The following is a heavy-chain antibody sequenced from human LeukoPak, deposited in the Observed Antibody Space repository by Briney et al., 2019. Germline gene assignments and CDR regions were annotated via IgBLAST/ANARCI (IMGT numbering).Heavy chain of an antibody. Sequence: PGGSLRLSCAASGFTFSTYSMNWVRQAPGKGLKWVSSISSNSRYIYYADSVKGRFTISRDNARSSLFLQMNSLRAEDTAVYYCTKDPGHVLRSFDYSEYWGQGTRVTVSS. CDR3: TKDPGHVLRSFDYSEY. V-gene: IGHV3-21*01. CDR1: GFTFSTYS. J-gene: IGHJ4*02. D-gene: IGHD3-9*01. CDR2: ISSNSRYI.